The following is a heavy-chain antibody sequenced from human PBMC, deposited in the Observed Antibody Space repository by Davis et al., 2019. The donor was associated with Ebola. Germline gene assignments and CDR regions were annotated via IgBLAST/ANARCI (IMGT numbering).Heavy chain of an antibody. D-gene: IGHD1-20*01. CDR3: ARDLLTGTTWDY. V-gene: IGHV3-48*04. CDR1: GFTFSSYS. CDR2: IGSGGDTI. J-gene: IGHJ4*02. Sequence: GGSLRLSCVASGFTFSSYSMNWVRQAPGKGPEWVSHIGSGGDTIYYADSVKGRFTISRDNAKNSLYLQMNSLRAEDTAVYYCARDLLTGTTWDYWGQGTLVTVSS.